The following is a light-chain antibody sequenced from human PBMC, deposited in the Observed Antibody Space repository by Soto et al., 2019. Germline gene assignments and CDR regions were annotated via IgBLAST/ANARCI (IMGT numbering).Light chain of an antibody. Sequence: EIVFTQSPGTRSLSPGERATLSCRASQSVTSTYLAWYQQKPGQPPRLLIYGASSRATGIPDRFSGSGSVTDFTLTISRLAPEDFAVYYCQQYGSSPLTFGQGTKVDIK. CDR2: GAS. V-gene: IGKV3-20*01. J-gene: IGKJ1*01. CDR3: QQYGSSPLT. CDR1: QSVTSTY.